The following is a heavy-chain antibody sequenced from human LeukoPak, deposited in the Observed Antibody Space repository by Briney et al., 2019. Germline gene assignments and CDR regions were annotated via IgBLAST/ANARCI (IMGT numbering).Heavy chain of an antibody. CDR3: ANQLLIVGASFAWSFDY. D-gene: IGHD1-26*01. J-gene: IGHJ4*02. V-gene: IGHV4-39*01. Sequence: PSETLSLTCTVSGGSISSSSYYWGWIRQPPGKGLEWIGSIYYSGSTYYNPSLKSRVTISVDTSKNQFSLKLSSVTAADTAVYYCANQLLIVGASFAWSFDYWGQGTLVTVSS. CDR2: IYYSGST. CDR1: GGSISSSSYY.